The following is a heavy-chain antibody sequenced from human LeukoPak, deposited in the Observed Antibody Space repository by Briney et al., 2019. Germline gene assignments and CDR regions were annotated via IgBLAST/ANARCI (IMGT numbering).Heavy chain of an antibody. CDR2: ISSSSSSYI. CDR3: ARDPACSSTSCSSRDY. J-gene: IGHJ4*02. Sequence: GGSLRLSCAASGFTFSSYSMNWVRQAPGKGLEWVSSISSSSSSYIYYADSVKGRFTISRDNAKNSLYLQMNSLRAEDTAVYYCARDPACSSTSCSSRDYWGQGTLVTVSS. CDR1: GFTFSSYS. V-gene: IGHV3-21*01. D-gene: IGHD2-2*01.